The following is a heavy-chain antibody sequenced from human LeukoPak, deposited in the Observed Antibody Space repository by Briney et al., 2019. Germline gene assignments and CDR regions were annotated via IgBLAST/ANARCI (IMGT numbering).Heavy chain of an antibody. CDR3: AKALAGRVRGVTRFDY. V-gene: IGHV3-23*01. CDR1: GFTFSSYA. D-gene: IGHD3-10*01. J-gene: IGHJ4*02. CDR2: ISGSGGST. Sequence: GGSLRLSCAASGFTFSSYAMSWVRQAPGKGLEWVSAISGSGGSTYYADSVKGRFTISRDNSKNTLYLQMNSLRAEDTAVYYCAKALAGRVRGVTRFDYWGQGTLVTVSS.